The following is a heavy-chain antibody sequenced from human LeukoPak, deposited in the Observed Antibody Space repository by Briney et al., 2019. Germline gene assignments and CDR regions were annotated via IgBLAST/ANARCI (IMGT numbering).Heavy chain of an antibody. CDR3: ARGEVAAAVLFDY. CDR2: INHSGST. V-gene: IGHV4-34*01. Sequence: PSETLSLTCAVYGGSFSGYYWSWIRQPPGKGLEWIGEINHSGSTNYNPSLKSRVTISVDTSKNQFSLKLSSVTAADTAVYYCARGEVAAAVLFDYWGQGTLVTVSS. J-gene: IGHJ4*02. D-gene: IGHD6-13*01. CDR1: GGSFSGYY.